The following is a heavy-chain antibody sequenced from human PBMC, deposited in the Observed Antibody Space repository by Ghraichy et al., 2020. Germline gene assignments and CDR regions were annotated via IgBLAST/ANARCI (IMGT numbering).Heavy chain of an antibody. Sequence: GGSLRLSCAASGFTFSHYSMNWVRQAPGKGLEWVSFIRHNSDTIDYSDSVKSRFIISRDNAANSLYLQMDSLRAEDTAVYYCARDHGGLVGAMSGPFDCWGQGTLVTVSS. CDR1: GFTFSHYS. CDR2: IRHNSDTI. J-gene: IGHJ4*02. CDR3: ARDHGGLVGAMSGPFDC. D-gene: IGHD6-19*01. V-gene: IGHV3-48*01.